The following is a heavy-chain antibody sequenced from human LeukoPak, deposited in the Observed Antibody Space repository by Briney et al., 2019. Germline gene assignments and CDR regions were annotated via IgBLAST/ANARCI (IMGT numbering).Heavy chain of an antibody. Sequence: PGGSLRLSCTASGLTFSNYWTTWVRQAPGKGLEGVATINKDGSEKHYVYAGRGRFTISRDNAKNSVFLQMNSLRVEDTALYYCTNTLATSGYWGQGTLVTVSS. CDR2: INKDGSEK. J-gene: IGHJ4*02. V-gene: IGHV3-7*01. CDR1: GLTFSNYW. D-gene: IGHD1-1*01. CDR3: TNTLATSGY.